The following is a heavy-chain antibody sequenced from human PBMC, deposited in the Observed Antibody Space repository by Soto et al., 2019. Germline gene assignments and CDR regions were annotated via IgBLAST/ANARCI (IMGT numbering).Heavy chain of an antibody. Sequence: QLQLQETGSGLVKPSQTLSLTCGVSGGSISSGGYSWNWIRQTPGKGLEWIGYIYPNGNTYYNPSLDSRITISLDMSKNQFSLTMTSVTAADTAVYFCARVGGWFDPWGQGTLVIVST. D-gene: IGHD3-16*01. J-gene: IGHJ5*02. CDR1: GGSISSGGYS. CDR3: ARVGGWFDP. CDR2: IYPNGNT. V-gene: IGHV4-30-2*01.